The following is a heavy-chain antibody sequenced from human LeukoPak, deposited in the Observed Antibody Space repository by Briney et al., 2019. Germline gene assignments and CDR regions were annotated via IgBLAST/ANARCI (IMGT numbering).Heavy chain of an antibody. CDR1: GFTFSSYA. V-gene: IGHV3-23*01. Sequence: GGSLRLSCAASGFTFSSYAMSWVRQAQGKGLEWVSAISGSGGSTYYADSVKGRFTISRDNSKNTLYLQMNSLRAEDTAVYYCAKGRSYGTTPLNDYWGQGTLVTVSS. D-gene: IGHD1-26*01. J-gene: IGHJ4*02. CDR2: ISGSGGST. CDR3: AKGRSYGTTPLNDY.